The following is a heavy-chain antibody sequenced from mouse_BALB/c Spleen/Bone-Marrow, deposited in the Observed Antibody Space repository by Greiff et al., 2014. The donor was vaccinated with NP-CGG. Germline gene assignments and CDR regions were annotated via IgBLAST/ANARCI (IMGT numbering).Heavy chain of an antibody. CDR2: IFPGTVTP. J-gene: IGHJ2*01. Sequence: VQLQQSGAELVKPGASVKLSCKTSGYTFTSYWIQWVKQRPGQGLGWIGEIFPGTVTPYYNEKSKGKATLTIDTSSSTASMQLSSLTSEDSAVYFCARRGYGYLDYWGQGTTLTVFS. V-gene: IGHV1S132*01. D-gene: IGHD2-10*02. CDR3: ARRGYGYLDY. CDR1: GYTFTSYW.